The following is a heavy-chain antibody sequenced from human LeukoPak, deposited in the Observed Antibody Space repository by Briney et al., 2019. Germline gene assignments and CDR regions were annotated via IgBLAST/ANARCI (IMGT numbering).Heavy chain of an antibody. CDR2: IYSGGST. J-gene: IGHJ6*03. V-gene: IGHV3-53*01. CDR1: GFTVSSNY. CDR3: ASLLGYYYSYYMDV. Sequence: PGGTLSFSSAASGFTVSSNYLSWVRQAPGKGLEWVSVIYSGGSTYYADSVKGRFTISRDNSKNTLYLQMNSLRAEDTAVYYCASLLGYYYSYYMDVWGKGTTVTVSS.